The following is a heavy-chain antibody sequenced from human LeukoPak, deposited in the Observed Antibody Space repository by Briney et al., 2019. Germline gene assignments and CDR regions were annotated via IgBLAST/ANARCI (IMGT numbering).Heavy chain of an antibody. Sequence: GESLKISCKGSGYSFTSYWIGWVRQMPGKGLEWMGIIYPGDSDTRYSPSFQGQVTISADKSISTAYLQWSSLKASDTAMYYCARSIAARLDGSARFDPWGQGTLVTVSS. CDR1: GYSFTSYW. J-gene: IGHJ5*02. V-gene: IGHV5-51*01. CDR3: ARSIAARLDGSARFDP. D-gene: IGHD6-6*01. CDR2: IYPGDSDT.